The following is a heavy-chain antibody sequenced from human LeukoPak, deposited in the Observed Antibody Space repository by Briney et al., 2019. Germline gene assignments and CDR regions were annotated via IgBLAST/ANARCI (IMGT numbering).Heavy chain of an antibody. V-gene: IGHV3-9*01. Sequence: PGGSLRLSCAASGFTFDDYAMHWVRQAPGKGLEWVSGISWNSGSIGYADSVKGRFTISRDNAKNSLYLQMNSLRAEDTAVYYCARDSSVAWDNWFDPWGQGTLVTVSS. J-gene: IGHJ5*02. CDR3: ARDSSVAWDNWFDP. D-gene: IGHD6-6*01. CDR1: GFTFDDYA. CDR2: ISWNSGSI.